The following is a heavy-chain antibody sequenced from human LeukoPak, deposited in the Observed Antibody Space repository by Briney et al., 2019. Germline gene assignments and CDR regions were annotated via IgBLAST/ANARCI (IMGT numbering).Heavy chain of an antibody. CDR2: INANSGGT. Sequence: ASVKVSCKASGYTFTGYYMHWVRQAPGQGLEWMGWINANSGGTNYALKFQGRVTMTRDTSISTAYMELSRLRSDDTAVYYCASPVRRLRYFDWLLPLDYWGQGTLVTVSS. J-gene: IGHJ4*02. V-gene: IGHV1-2*02. D-gene: IGHD3-9*01. CDR1: GYTFTGYY. CDR3: ASPVRRLRYFDWLLPLDY.